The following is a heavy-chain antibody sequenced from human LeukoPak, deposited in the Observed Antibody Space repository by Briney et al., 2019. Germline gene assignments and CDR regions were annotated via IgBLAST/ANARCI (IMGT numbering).Heavy chain of an antibody. D-gene: IGHD3-22*01. CDR3: ARGIPNYYDSSGPFDY. CDR1: GFIFSSYE. V-gene: IGHV3-48*03. CDR2: ISSSGSTI. Sequence: GGSLRLSCAAAGFIFSSYEMNWVRQAPGKGLEWVSYISSSGSTIYYADSVKGRFTISRDNAKNSLYLQMNSLRAEDTAVYYCARGIPNYYDSSGPFDYWGQGTLVTVSS. J-gene: IGHJ4*02.